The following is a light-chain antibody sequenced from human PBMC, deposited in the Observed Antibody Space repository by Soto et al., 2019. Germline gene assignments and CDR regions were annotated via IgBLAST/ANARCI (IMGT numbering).Light chain of an antibody. CDR3: QQYGNSPCT. V-gene: IGKV3-20*01. J-gene: IGKJ5*01. CDR2: GAA. Sequence: ILLPQSPATLSLSPRESATLSCRAARRVSSSYLAWYQHKPGQAPRLLIYGAASRATGIPGRFSGSGSGTDFTLTISSLEPEDFAVYYCQQYGNSPCTFGQGTRLEIK. CDR1: RRVSSSY.